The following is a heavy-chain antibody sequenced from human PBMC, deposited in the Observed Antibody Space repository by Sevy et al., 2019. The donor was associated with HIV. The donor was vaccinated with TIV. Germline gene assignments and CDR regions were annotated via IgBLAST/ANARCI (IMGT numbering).Heavy chain of an antibody. CDR2: IKAGGSDK. CDR3: AHETFGRFES. V-gene: IGHV3-7*01. D-gene: IGHD3-16*01. CDR1: GFTFSANW. Sequence: GGSLRLSCAASGFTFSANWMNWVRQAPGKGLEWVANIKAGGSDKHYVDSVEGRFTISRDNAKNLLFLQMNSLRVEDTAVYYCAHETFGRFESWGQGTLVTV. J-gene: IGHJ4*02.